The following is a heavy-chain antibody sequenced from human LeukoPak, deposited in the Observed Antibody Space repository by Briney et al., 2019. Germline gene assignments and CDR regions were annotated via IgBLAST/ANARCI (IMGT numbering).Heavy chain of an antibody. J-gene: IGHJ4*02. D-gene: IGHD6-13*01. V-gene: IGHV3-53*01. CDR2: IYSGGST. Sequence: GGSLRLSCAASGFTVSSNYMSWVRQAPGKGLEWVSVIYSGGSTYYADSVKGRFTISRDNSKNTLYLQMNSLRAEDTAVYYCARARSSSWKYYFDYWGQGTLVTVSS. CDR3: ARARSSSWKYYFDY. CDR1: GFTVSSNY.